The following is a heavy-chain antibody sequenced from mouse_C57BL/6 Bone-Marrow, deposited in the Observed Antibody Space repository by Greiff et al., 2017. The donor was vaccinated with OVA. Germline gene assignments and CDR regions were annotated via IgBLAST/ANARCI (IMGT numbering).Heavy chain of an antibody. CDR3: ARLDPYLYYFDY. V-gene: IGHV3-6*01. CDR2: ISYDGSN. Sequence: EVQLQESGPGLVKPSQSLSLTCSVTGYSITSGYYWNWIRQFPGNKLEWMGYISYDGSNNYNPSLKNRISITRDTSKNQFFLKLNSVTTEDTATYYCARLDPYLYYFDYWGQGTTLTVSS. CDR1: GYSITSGYY. J-gene: IGHJ2*01. D-gene: IGHD5-5*01.